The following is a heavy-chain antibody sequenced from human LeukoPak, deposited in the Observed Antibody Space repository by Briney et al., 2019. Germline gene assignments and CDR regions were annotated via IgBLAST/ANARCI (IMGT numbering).Heavy chain of an antibody. CDR3: AREPDDYDFSGKID. CDR2: IGPDGSST. CDR1: GLRFRNYL. J-gene: IGHJ4*02. Sequence: GGPLRLSCAASGLRFRNYLVLWVPQATAGTPVWVSRIGPDGSSTRYADFVKGRFTISRDNPKNTLSLQMNSLRADDTAVYYCAREPDDYDFSGKIDWGQGTLVTVSS. V-gene: IGHV3-74*01. D-gene: IGHD3/OR15-3a*01.